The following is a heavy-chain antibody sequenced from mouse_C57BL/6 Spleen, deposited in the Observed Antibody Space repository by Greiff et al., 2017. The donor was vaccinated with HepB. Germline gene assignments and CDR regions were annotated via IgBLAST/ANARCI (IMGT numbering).Heavy chain of an antibody. CDR2: INYDGSST. CDR3: AREPNYYGSSYWYFDV. D-gene: IGHD1-1*01. CDR1: GFTFSDYY. Sequence: EVHLVESEGGLVQPGSSMKLSCTASGFTFSDYYMAWVRQVPEKGLEWVANINYDGSSTYYLDSLKSRFIISRDNAKNILYLQMSSLKSEDTATYYCAREPNYYGSSYWYFDVWGTGTTVTVSS. V-gene: IGHV5-16*01. J-gene: IGHJ1*03.